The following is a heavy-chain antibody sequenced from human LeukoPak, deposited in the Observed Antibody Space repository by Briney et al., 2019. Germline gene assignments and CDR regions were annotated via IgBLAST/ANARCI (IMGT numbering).Heavy chain of an antibody. Sequence: SETPSLTCAVYGGSFSGYYWSWIRQPPGKGLEWIGEINHSGSTNYNPSLKSRVTISVDTSKNQFSLKLSSVTAADTAVYYCARGIGRNWFDPWGQGTLVTVSS. CDR1: GGSFSGYY. CDR3: ARGIGRNWFDP. V-gene: IGHV4-34*01. J-gene: IGHJ5*02. CDR2: INHSGST.